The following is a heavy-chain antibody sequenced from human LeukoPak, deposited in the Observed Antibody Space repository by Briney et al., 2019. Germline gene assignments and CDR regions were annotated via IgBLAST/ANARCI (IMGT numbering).Heavy chain of an antibody. CDR3: AKDPYSGSPRGLDY. CDR2: ISPSGGST. Sequence: GGSMRPSCAASGFTFSSYAMSWVRQAPGEGLEWVSTISPSGGSTFYADSVKGRFTIFRDTSKNTLYLQMNNLRVDDTAVYYYAKDPYSGSPRGLDYWGQGTLVAASS. D-gene: IGHD1-26*01. V-gene: IGHV3-23*01. CDR1: GFTFSSYA. J-gene: IGHJ4*02.